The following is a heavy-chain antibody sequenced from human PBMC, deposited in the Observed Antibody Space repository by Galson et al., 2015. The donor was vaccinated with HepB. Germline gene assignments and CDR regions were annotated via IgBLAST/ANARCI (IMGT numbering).Heavy chain of an antibody. CDR2: ISGSGGST. V-gene: IGHV3-23*01. D-gene: IGHD3-16*01. CDR3: ARGGLGPEYAFDI. J-gene: IGHJ3*02. CDR1: GFTFSSYA. Sequence: SLRLSCAASGFTFSSYAMSWVRQAPGKGLEWVSAISGSGGSTYYADSVKGRFTISRDNSKNTLYLQMNSLRAEDTAVYYCARGGLGPEYAFDIWGQGTMVTVSP.